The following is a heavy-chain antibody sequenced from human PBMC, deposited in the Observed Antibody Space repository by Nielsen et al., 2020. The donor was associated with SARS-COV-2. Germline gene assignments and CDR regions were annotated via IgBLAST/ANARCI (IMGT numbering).Heavy chain of an antibody. V-gene: IGHV3-23*01. Sequence: GGSLRLSCAASGFTFSSYEMNWVRQAPGKGLEWVSAISASGSSTCYGDAVKGRFTISRDNAINTLYLQMNSLIAEDTAVYYCAKGDGDSWSPFLYLDNWGQGTLVTASS. CDR3: AKGDGDSWSPFLYLDN. CDR2: ISASGSST. CDR1: GFTFSSYE. J-gene: IGHJ4*02. D-gene: IGHD6-13*01.